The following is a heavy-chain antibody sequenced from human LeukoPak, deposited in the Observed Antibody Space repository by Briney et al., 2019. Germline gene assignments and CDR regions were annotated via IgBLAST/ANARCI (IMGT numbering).Heavy chain of an antibody. CDR1: GFTFSSYA. J-gene: IGHJ4*02. Sequence: GGSLRLSCAASGFTFSSYAMHWVRQAPGKGLEWVAVISYDGSNKYYADSEKGRFTISRDNSKNTLYLQMNSLRAEDTAVYYCARPKTTIRGLYYFDYWGQGTLVTVSS. D-gene: IGHD4-17*01. CDR2: ISYDGSNK. V-gene: IGHV3-30-3*01. CDR3: ARPKTTIRGLYYFDY.